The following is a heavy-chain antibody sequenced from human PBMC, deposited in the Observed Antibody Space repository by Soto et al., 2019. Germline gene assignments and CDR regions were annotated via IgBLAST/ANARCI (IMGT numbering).Heavy chain of an antibody. CDR2: IKAYSGNT. Sequence: QLQLVQSGPEAKKPGASVKISCKASAYTFATSTISWLRQAPGQGPEWMGWIKAYSGNTNYAQKLQGRLTMTTDTSTSTAYMDLRSLTTYDTAIYYCTIADYGDDDYWDQGTLVTVSS. J-gene: IGHJ4*02. CDR3: TIADYGDDDY. D-gene: IGHD4-17*01. CDR1: AYTFATST. V-gene: IGHV1-18*01.